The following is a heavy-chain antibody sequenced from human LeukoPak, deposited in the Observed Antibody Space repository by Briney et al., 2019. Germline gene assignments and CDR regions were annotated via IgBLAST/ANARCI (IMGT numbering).Heavy chain of an antibody. CDR3: ARRSVDGVFDY. D-gene: IGHD2-8*01. CDR2: TYYRSRWHN. J-gene: IGHJ4*02. Sequence: SQTLSLTCAISGDSVSSNSVSWNWIRQSPPRGLEWLGRTYYRSRWHNDYALSVKSRMSINTDTSKNQFSLQLNSVTPEDTAVYYCARRSVDGVFDYWGQGTLVTVSS. V-gene: IGHV6-1*01. CDR1: GDSVSSNSVS.